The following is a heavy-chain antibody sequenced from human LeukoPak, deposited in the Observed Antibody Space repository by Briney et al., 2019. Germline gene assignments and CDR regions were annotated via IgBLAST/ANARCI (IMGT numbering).Heavy chain of an antibody. D-gene: IGHD4-23*01. J-gene: IGHJ5*02. Sequence: SETLSLTCTVSGGSISSGGYYWSWIRQHPGKGLEWIGYIYYSGSTYYSPSLKGRVTISVDTSNNQFSLKLSSVAAADTAVYYCARYGGDSRGNWFDPWGQGTLVTVSS. V-gene: IGHV4-31*03. CDR1: GGSISSGGYY. CDR3: ARYGGDSRGNWFDP. CDR2: IYYSGST.